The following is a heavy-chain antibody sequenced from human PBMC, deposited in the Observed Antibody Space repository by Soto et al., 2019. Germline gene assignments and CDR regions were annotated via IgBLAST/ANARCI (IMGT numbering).Heavy chain of an antibody. CDR1: GFTFSSYA. D-gene: IGHD2-15*01. Sequence: PGGSLRLSCAASGFTFSSYAMSWVRQAPGKGLEWVSAISGSGGSTHYADSVKGRLTISRDNSKNALYLQMNSLRAEDTAVYYCAKDPEGYCSGGSCYGGDYWGQGTLVTVSS. CDR3: AKDPEGYCSGGSCYGGDY. CDR2: ISGSGGST. V-gene: IGHV3-23*01. J-gene: IGHJ4*02.